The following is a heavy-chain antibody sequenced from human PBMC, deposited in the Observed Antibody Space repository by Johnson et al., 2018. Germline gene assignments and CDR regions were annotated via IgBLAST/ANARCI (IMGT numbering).Heavy chain of an antibody. CDR1: GFTFDDYA. CDR3: AKDGRLLRYFDWAFIFQH. D-gene: IGHD3-9*01. J-gene: IGHJ1*01. Sequence: VQLVQSGGGLVQPGRSXRLSCAASGFTFDDYAMHWVRQAPGKGLAWVSGISWNSGSIGYADSVKGRFSISRDNAKKTLYLQMNSLRAEDTAVYNCAKDGRLLRYFDWAFIFQHWGQGTLVTVSS. CDR2: ISWNSGSI. V-gene: IGHV3-9*01.